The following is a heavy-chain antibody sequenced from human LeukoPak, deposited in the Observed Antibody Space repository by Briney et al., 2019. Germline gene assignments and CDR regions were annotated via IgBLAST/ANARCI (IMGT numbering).Heavy chain of an antibody. D-gene: IGHD3-22*01. CDR3: AKRGVVIRVILVGFHKEAYYFDS. J-gene: IGHJ4*02. CDR1: GITLSNYG. CDR2: ISGSGGRT. Sequence: PGGSLRLSCAVSGITLSNYGMSWVRLAPGKGLEWVAGISGSGGRTNYADSVKGRFTISRDNAKNTLYLQVNSRRAEDTAVYFCAKRGVVIRVILVGFHKEAYYFDSWGQGALGTASS. V-gene: IGHV3-23*01.